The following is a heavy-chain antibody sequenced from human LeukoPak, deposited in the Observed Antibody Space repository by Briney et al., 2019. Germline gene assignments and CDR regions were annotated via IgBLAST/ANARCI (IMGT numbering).Heavy chain of an antibody. D-gene: IGHD4-17*01. J-gene: IGHJ3*02. CDR3: ARGAHDYGDYVGDAFDI. Sequence: PSETLSLTCTVSGGSISSYYWIWIRQPAGKGLEWIGRIYTSGSTNYNPSLKSRVTMSVDTSKNQFSLKLSSVTAADTAVYYCARGAHDYGDYVGDAFDIWGQGTMVTVSS. CDR1: GGSISSYY. V-gene: IGHV4-4*07. CDR2: IYTSGST.